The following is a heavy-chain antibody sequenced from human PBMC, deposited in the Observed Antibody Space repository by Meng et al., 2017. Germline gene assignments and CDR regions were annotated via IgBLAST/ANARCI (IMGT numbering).Heavy chain of an antibody. Sequence: GESLKISCAASGFTFSNAWMSWVRQAPGKGLEWVGRIKSKTDGGTTDYAAPVKGRFTISRDDSKNTLYLQMNSLKTEDTAVYYCTTGSEQYYYDSSGYYYFDYWGQGTLVTVSS. D-gene: IGHD3-22*01. CDR1: GFTFSNAW. J-gene: IGHJ4*02. V-gene: IGHV3-15*01. CDR3: TTGSEQYYYDSSGYYYFDY. CDR2: IKSKTDGGTT.